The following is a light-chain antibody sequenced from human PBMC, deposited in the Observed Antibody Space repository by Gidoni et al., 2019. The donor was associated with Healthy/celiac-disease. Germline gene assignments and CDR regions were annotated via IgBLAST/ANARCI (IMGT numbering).Light chain of an antibody. CDR1: SSDVGGYHY. CDR3: SSYTSSSTWV. J-gene: IGLJ3*02. CDR2: DVS. V-gene: IGLV2-14*01. Sequence: QSALTPPASESGQPVTSITISCTGTSSDVGGYHYVSWYQQHPGKAPKLMIYDVSNRPSGVSTRFSVSKSGNTASLTISGLQAEDEADYYCSSYTSSSTWVFGGGTKLTVL.